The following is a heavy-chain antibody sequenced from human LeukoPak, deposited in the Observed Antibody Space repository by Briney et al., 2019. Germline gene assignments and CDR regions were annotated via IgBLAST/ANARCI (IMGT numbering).Heavy chain of an antibody. CDR1: GFSLSTSGVG. Sequence: SGPTLVKPTQTLTLTCTFSGFSLSTSGVGVGWIRQPPGKALEWPALIYWDGDKRYSPSLESSLTITKDTSKNQVVLTMTNMDPVDTATYYCAHRRRSSGSGNWFDPWGQGTLVTVSS. CDR3: AHRRRSSGSGNWFDP. D-gene: IGHD3-10*01. V-gene: IGHV2-5*02. J-gene: IGHJ5*02. CDR2: IYWDGDK.